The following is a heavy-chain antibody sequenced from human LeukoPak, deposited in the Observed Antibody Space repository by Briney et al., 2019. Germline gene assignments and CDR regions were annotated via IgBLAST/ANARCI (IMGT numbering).Heavy chain of an antibody. J-gene: IGHJ5*02. CDR1: GGSISTTNFY. Sequence: SETLSLTCTVSGGSISTTNFYWDWVRQPPGKGLEWLGDISFSGTTYYNPSLKSRVTMSVDTSKNQFSLKLSSVTATDTAVYYCATHQGGSSWFDPWGQGTLVTVSS. V-gene: IGHV4-39*01. D-gene: IGHD3-16*01. CDR3: ATHQGGSSWFDP. CDR2: ISFSGTT.